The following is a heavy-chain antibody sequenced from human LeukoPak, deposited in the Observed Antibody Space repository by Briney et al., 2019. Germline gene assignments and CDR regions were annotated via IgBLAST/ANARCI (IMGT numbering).Heavy chain of an antibody. CDR2: INHSGST. Sequence: SETLSLTCAVYGGSFSGYYWSWIRQPPGKGLEWIGEINHSGSTNYNPSLKSRVTISVDTSKNRFSLKLSSVTAADTAVYYCASRAGRLEDAFDIWGQGTMVTVSS. V-gene: IGHV4-34*01. CDR1: GGSFSGYY. J-gene: IGHJ3*02. CDR3: ASRAGRLEDAFDI. D-gene: IGHD3-16*01.